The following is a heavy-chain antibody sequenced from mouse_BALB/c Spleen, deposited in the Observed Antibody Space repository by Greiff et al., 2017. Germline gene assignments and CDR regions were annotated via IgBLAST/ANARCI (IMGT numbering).Heavy chain of an antibody. J-gene: IGHJ4*01. D-gene: IGHD2-1*01. Sequence: EVMLVESGGGLVKPGGSLKLSCAASGFAFSSYDMSWVRQTPEKRLEWVAYISSGGGSTYYPDTVKGRFTISRDNAKNTLYLQMSSLKSEDTAMYYCARLGNYGDAMDYWGQGTSVTVSS. CDR3: ARLGNYGDAMDY. V-gene: IGHV5-12-1*01. CDR1: GFAFSSYD. CDR2: ISSGGGST.